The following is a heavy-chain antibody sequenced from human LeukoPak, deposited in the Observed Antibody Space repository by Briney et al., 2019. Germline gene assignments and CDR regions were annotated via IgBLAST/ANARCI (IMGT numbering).Heavy chain of an antibody. CDR2: TSYDGTNK. Sequence: GGCLRLSCTAPGFTFSSYAMHWVRQAPGKGLEWVAVTSYDGTNKYYRDSVKDRFTISRDNSKNTVYLQMNSLKAEVTVVYYCARALDKPYDYWGQGTLVTVSS. CDR1: GFTFSSYA. CDR3: ARALDKPYDY. V-gene: IGHV3-30-3*01. J-gene: IGHJ4*02.